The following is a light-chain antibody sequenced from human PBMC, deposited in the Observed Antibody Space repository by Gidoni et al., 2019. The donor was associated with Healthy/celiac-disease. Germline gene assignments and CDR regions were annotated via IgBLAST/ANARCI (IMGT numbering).Light chain of an antibody. V-gene: IGKV1-27*01. CDR3: QKYNSALALT. J-gene: IGKJ4*01. CDR2: AAS. Sequence: EIQMTQSPSSLSAYVGDRVNINCRASQGISNYLAWYQQTPGKVPKLMIYAASPLQSGVPSRFSGTGSWTDFTLSISSLHPEDVATYYCQKYNSALALTFGEGTKVEIK. CDR1: QGISNY.